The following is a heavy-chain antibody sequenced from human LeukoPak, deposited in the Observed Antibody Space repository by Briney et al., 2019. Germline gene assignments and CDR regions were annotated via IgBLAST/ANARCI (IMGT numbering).Heavy chain of an antibody. Sequence: GGSLRLSCAAPGFTFSNAWMSWVRQAPGKGLEWVGRIKSKTDGGTTDCAAPVKGRFTISRDDSKNTLYLQMNSLKTEDTAVYYCTTDRYGSGSYGDYYYYYGMDVWGQGTTVTVSS. CDR1: GFTFSNAW. CDR2: IKSKTDGGTT. D-gene: IGHD3-10*01. V-gene: IGHV3-15*01. J-gene: IGHJ6*02. CDR3: TTDRYGSGSYGDYYYYYGMDV.